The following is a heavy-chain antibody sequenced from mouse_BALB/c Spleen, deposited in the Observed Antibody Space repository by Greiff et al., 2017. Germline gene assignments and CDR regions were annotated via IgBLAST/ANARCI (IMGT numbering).Heavy chain of an antibody. J-gene: IGHJ2*01. Sequence: QVQLQQSGAELVRPGSSVTISCTASGYTFTSYWMHWVQQRPGQGLEWIGYINPSTGYTEYNQKFKDKATLTADKSSSTAYMQLSSLTSEDSAVYYCARRGNCDYWGQGTTLTVSS. CDR2: INPSTGYT. V-gene: IGHV1-4*01. CDR3: ARRGNCDY. CDR1: GYTFTSYW.